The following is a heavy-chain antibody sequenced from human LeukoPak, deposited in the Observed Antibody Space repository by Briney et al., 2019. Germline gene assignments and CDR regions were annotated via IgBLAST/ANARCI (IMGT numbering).Heavy chain of an antibody. J-gene: IGHJ4*02. CDR2: IIPILGIA. V-gene: IGHV1-69*02. D-gene: IGHD2/OR15-2a*01. CDR1: GGTFSSYT. Sequence: GASVKVSCKASGGTFSSYTISWVRQAPGQGLEWMGRIIPILGIANYAQKFQDRVTITADKSTSTAYMELSSLRSEDTAVYYCAAGSLVLLSGLDYWGQGTLVTVSS. CDR3: AAGSLVLLSGLDY.